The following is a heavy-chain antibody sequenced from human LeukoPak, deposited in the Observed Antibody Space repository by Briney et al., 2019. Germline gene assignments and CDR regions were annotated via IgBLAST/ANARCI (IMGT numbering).Heavy chain of an antibody. CDR3: ARVRPRIDGSGTSYLRLYYFDY. CDR2: INPNSGDT. D-gene: IGHD3-10*01. V-gene: IGHV1-2*02. J-gene: IGHJ4*02. Sequence: ASVKVSCKASGYTFTGYYMYWVRQAPGQGLEWMGWINPNSGDTNYAQRFQGRVTMTRDTSISTAYMDLSRMTSDDTAVYYCARVRPRIDGSGTSYLRLYYFDYWGQGTLVTVSS. CDR1: GYTFTGYY.